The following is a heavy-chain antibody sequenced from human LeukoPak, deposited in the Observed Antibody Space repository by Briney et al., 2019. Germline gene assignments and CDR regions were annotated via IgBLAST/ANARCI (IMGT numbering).Heavy chain of an antibody. J-gene: IGHJ5*02. CDR2: ISAYNGHT. Sequence: ASVKVSCKASGYTFTTYGISWVRQAPGQGLEWVGWISAYNGHTNYAQNFQGRVTMTTEKSTRTAYMELRSLRSDDTAVYFCARDRGYTYDEGLSWLGPWGQGTRVTVSS. CDR3: ARDRGYTYDEGLSWLGP. D-gene: IGHD2-15*01. V-gene: IGHV1-18*01. CDR1: GYTFTTYG.